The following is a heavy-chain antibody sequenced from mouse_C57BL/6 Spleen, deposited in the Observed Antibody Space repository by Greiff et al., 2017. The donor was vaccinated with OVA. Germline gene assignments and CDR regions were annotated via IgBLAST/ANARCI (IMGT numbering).Heavy chain of an antibody. CDR3: ARGQPCDGDAWFAY. J-gene: IGHJ3*01. CDR2: INPNYGTT. V-gene: IGHV1-39*01. CDR1: GYSFTDYN. D-gene: IGHD6-1*01. Sequence: VHVKQSGPELVKPGASVKISCKASGYSFTDYNMNWVKQSNGKSLEWIGVINPNYGTTSYNQKFKGKATLTVDQSSSTAYMQLNSLTSEDSAVYYCARGQPCDGDAWFAYWGQGTLVTVSA.